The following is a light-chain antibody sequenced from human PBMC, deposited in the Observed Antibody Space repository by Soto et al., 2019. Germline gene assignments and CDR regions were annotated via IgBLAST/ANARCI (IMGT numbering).Light chain of an antibody. CDR3: CPYAGSYTFYV. CDR1: SSDVGGYNY. Sequence: SVLTQPRSVSRSPGQSVTISCTGTSSDVGGYNYVSWYQQHPGKAPKLMIYDVSKRPSGVPDRFSGSKSGNTASLTISGLQAEDEADYYCCPYAGSYTFYVFGTGTKVTVL. CDR2: DVS. V-gene: IGLV2-11*01. J-gene: IGLJ1*01.